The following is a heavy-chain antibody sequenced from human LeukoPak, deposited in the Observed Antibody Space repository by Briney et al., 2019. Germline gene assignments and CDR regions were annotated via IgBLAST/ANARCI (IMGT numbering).Heavy chain of an antibody. CDR3: ARGIDDNDYWAY. CDR2: VYSSGNT. V-gene: IGHV4-4*07. J-gene: IGHJ4*02. Sequence: SETLSLTCTVSGGSITSYYWSWIRQPAGKGLEWIGRVYSSGNTNYNPSLASRVTMSVDSSKNHFSLNLNSVSAADTAVYYCARGIDDNDYWAYWGQGTLVTVSS. D-gene: IGHD5-12*01. CDR1: GGSITSYY.